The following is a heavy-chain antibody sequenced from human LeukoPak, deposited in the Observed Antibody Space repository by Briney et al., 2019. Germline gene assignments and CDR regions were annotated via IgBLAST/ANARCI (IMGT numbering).Heavy chain of an antibody. Sequence: GASVKVSCKASGYAFISNTITWVRQAPGQGLEWMGRISAYNDKTNYAQKFQGRITMTTDTSTSTAYMELRSLRSDDTAVYYCAREDSGTSRAFDVWGQGTMVTVSS. CDR1: GYAFISNT. J-gene: IGHJ3*01. V-gene: IGHV1-18*01. CDR2: ISAYNDKT. D-gene: IGHD1-26*01. CDR3: AREDSGTSRAFDV.